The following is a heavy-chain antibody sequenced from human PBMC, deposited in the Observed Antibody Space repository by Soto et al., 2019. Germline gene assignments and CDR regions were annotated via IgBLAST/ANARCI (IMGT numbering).Heavy chain of an antibody. CDR2: IYSNGDT. V-gene: IGHV4-4*07. CDR3: ARDTRLEGATVCLYDF. CDR1: GGSISSYY. Sequence: QVRLQESGPGHVRLSETLSLTCSVSGGSISSYYWSWVRQPAGKGPEWIGRIYSNGDTDYTSSLKSRVTMSIDTSKNQFSLKLSSVTAADTAVYYCARDTRLEGATVCLYDFWGQGTLVTVSS. J-gene: IGHJ4*02. D-gene: IGHD1-26*01.